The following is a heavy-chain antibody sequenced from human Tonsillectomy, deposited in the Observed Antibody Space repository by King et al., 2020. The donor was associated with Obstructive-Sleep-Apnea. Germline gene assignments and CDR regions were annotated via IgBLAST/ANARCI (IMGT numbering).Heavy chain of an antibody. CDR1: GFTFSRYP. J-gene: IGHJ5*02. V-gene: IGHV3-48*01. CDR2: ISSGSGVT. D-gene: IGHD4/OR15-4a*01. Sequence: VQLVESGGGLVQPGESLRLSCAASGFTFSRYPFNWVRQAPGKGLEWVSYISSGSGVTFYADSVKGRFTISRDDPKSTLYLQMSGLSAEDTAVYYCAREALGANWFDPWGQGTPVTVSS. CDR3: AREALGANWFDP.